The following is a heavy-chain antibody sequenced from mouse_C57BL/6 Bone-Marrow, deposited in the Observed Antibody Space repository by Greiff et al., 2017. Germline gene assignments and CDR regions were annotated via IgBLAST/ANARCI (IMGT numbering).Heavy chain of an antibody. CDR2: ISSGGSYT. V-gene: IGHV5-6*01. Sequence: EVMLVESGGDLVKPGGSLKLSCAASGFTFSSYGMSWVRQTPDKRLEWVATISSGGSYTYYPDSVKGRFTISRDNAKNTLYLQRSSLKSEDTAMYYGARPLYYYGSRAWFAYWGQGTLVTVSA. J-gene: IGHJ3*01. D-gene: IGHD1-1*01. CDR1: GFTFSSYG. CDR3: ARPLYYYGSRAWFAY.